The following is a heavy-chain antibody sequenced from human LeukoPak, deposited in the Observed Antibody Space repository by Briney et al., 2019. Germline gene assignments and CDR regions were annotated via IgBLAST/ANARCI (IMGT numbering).Heavy chain of an antibody. D-gene: IGHD6-19*01. CDR1: GFAFSNYW. Sequence: GGSLRLSCAASGFAFSNYWMHWVRQAPGKGLVWVSRINSDASTTTYADSVKGRFTISRDNAKNTLYLQMNSLRADDTAVYYCVNMRGGAVAGTRSDYWGQGTLVTVSS. CDR2: INSDASTT. V-gene: IGHV3-74*01. J-gene: IGHJ4*02. CDR3: VNMRGGAVAGTRSDY.